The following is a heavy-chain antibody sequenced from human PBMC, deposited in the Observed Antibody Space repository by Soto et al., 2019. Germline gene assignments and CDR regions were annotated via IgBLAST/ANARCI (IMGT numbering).Heavy chain of an antibody. V-gene: IGHV4-4*02. CDR3: ARAIEMGDCTNGVCFNYGMDV. J-gene: IGHJ6*02. CDR1: GGSISSSNW. D-gene: IGHD2-8*01. Sequence: PSETVSLTCAVSGGSISSSNWRSWVRQPPGKGLEWIGEIYHSGSTNYNPSLKSRVSISVDKSKNQFSLKLSSVTAADTAVYYCARAIEMGDCTNGVCFNYGMDVWGQGTTVTVSS. CDR2: IYHSGST.